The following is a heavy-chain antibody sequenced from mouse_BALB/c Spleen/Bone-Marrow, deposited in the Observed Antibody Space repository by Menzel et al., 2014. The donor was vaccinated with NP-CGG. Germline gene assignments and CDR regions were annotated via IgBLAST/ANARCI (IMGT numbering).Heavy chain of an antibody. CDR3: ARYGGRSYDGFAY. Sequence: VQLQQYGAELAKPGASVKMSCKASGYTFTIYWMHWVKQRPGQGLEWIGYINHSTGYTEYNQKFKGKATLTADKSSSTAYMQLSSLTSEDSAVYYCARYGGRSYDGFAYWGQGTLVPVSA. CDR2: INHSTGYT. D-gene: IGHD2-12*01. J-gene: IGHJ3*01. V-gene: IGHV1-7*01. CDR1: GYTFTIYW.